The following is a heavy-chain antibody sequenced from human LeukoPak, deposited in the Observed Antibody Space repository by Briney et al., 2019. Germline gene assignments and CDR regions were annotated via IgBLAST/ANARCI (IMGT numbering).Heavy chain of an antibody. V-gene: IGHV4-30-2*01. J-gene: IGHJ4*02. CDR3: ARGIAAAGTHLDY. CDR2: IYHSGST. D-gene: IGHD6-13*01. Sequence: SETLSLTCTVSGGSISSGGYYWSWIRQPPGKGLEWIGYIYHSGSTYYNPSLKSRVTISVDTSENQFSLKLSSVTAADTAVYYCARGIAAAGTHLDYWGQGTLVTVSS. CDR1: GGSISSGGYY.